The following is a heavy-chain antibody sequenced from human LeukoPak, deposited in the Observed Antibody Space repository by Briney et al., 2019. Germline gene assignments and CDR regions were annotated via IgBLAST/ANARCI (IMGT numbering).Heavy chain of an antibody. D-gene: IGHD6-19*01. J-gene: IGHJ4*02. CDR1: GFTFSSYA. Sequence: TGGSLRLSCAASGFTFSSYAMHWVRQAPGKGLEYVSAISSNGGSTYYANSVKGRFTISRDNSKNTLYLQMGSLRAEDMAVYYCARGLVAGSSLFAFDYWGQGTLVTVSS. CDR2: ISSNGGST. CDR3: ARGLVAGSSLFAFDY. V-gene: IGHV3-64*01.